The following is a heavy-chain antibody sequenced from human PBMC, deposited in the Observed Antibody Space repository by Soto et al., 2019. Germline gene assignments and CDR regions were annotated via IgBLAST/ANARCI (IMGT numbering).Heavy chain of an antibody. V-gene: IGHV5-10-1*01. CDR2: IDPSDSQT. J-gene: IGHJ4*02. Sequence: PGESLKISCKGSGYSFAGYWITWVRQKPGKGLEWMGRIDPSDSQTYYSPSFRGHVTISVTKSITTVFLQWSSLRASDTAMYYCARSGGLQWPFDYWGQGTLVTVSS. CDR1: GYSFAGYW. CDR3: ARSGGLQWPFDY. D-gene: IGHD6-19*01.